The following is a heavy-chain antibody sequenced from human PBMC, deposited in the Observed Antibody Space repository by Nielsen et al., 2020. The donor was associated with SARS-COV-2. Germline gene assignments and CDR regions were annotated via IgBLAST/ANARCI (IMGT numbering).Heavy chain of an antibody. Sequence: GESLKISCKGFGSSFRNYWIGWVRQMPGKGLEWMGIIYPGDSEGRYTPSFQGQVTISADKSISTAYLQWGSLKASDTATYYCARRGTVAGPSGFDVWGQGTTVTVSS. D-gene: IGHD6-19*01. CDR3: ARRGTVAGPSGFDV. CDR2: IYPGDSEG. V-gene: IGHV5-51*01. CDR1: GSSFRNYW. J-gene: IGHJ6*02.